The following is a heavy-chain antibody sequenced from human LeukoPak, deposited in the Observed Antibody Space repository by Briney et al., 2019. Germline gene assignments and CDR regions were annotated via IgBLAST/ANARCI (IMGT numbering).Heavy chain of an antibody. D-gene: IGHD5-18*01. CDR1: GGSISSGDYY. CDR2: IYYSGST. CDR3: ARGIPYGYGSHYFDY. V-gene: IGHV4-30-4*08. Sequence: SQTLSLTCTVSGGSISSGDYYWSWIRQPPGKGLEWIGYIYYSGSTYYNPSLKSRVTISVDTSKNQFSLKLSSVTAADTAVYYCARGIPYGYGSHYFDYWGQGTLVTVSS. J-gene: IGHJ4*02.